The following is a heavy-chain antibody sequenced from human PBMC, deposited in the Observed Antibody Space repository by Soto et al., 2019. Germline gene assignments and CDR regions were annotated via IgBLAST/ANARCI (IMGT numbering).Heavy chain of an antibody. CDR1: GYTFTSYD. CDR2: MNPNSSNT. D-gene: IGHD3-3*01. CDR3: ARLYYDFWSGYPYYYYYMDV. V-gene: IGHV1-8*01. Sequence: GPSVKVSCKASGYTFTSYDINWVRQATGQGLEWMGWMNPNSSNTGYAQKFQGRVTMTRNTSISTAYMELSSLSSEDTAVYYCARLYYDFWSGYPYYYYYMDVWGKGTTVTVSS. J-gene: IGHJ6*03.